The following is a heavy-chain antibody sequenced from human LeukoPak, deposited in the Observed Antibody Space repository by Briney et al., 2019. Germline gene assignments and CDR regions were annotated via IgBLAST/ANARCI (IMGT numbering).Heavy chain of an antibody. CDR1: GFTFSSYS. CDR3: ARFSVAGNRRNFDY. J-gene: IGHJ4*02. D-gene: IGHD6-19*01. Sequence: PGGSLRLSCAASGFTFSSYSMNWVRQAPGKGLEWVSSISSSSGYIYYADSVKGRFTISRDNAKNSLYLQMNSLRAEDTAVYYCARFSVAGNRRNFDYWGQGTLVTVSS. V-gene: IGHV3-21*01. CDR2: ISSSSGYI.